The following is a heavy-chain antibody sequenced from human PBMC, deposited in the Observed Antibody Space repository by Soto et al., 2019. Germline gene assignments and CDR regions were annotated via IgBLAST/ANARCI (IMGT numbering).Heavy chain of an antibody. Sequence: GGSLRLSCAASGFTFSSYGMHWVRQALGKGLEWVAVISYDGSNKYYADSVKGRFTISRDNSKNTLYLQMNSLRAEDTAVYYCAKATTKSFWGQGTLVTVSS. CDR2: ISYDGSNK. CDR3: AKATTKSF. V-gene: IGHV3-30*18. J-gene: IGHJ4*02. D-gene: IGHD1-1*01. CDR1: GFTFSSYG.